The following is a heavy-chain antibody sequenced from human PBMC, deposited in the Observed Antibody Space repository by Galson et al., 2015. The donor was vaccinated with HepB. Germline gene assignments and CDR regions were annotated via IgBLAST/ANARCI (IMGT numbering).Heavy chain of an antibody. Sequence: SLRLSCAASGFTCSDYYMSWIRQAPGKGLEWVSYISSSGSTIYYADSVKGRFTISRDNAKNSLYLQMNSLRAEDTAVYYCARVPGVTSDWFDPWGQGTLVTVSS. V-gene: IGHV3-11*01. CDR2: ISSSGSTI. J-gene: IGHJ5*02. CDR1: GFTCSDYY. D-gene: IGHD4-23*01. CDR3: ARVPGVTSDWFDP.